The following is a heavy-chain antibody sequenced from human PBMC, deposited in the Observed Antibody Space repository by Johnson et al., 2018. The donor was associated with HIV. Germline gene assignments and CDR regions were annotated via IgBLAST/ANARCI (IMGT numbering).Heavy chain of an antibody. CDR2: IYSDGTT. V-gene: IGHV3-66*02. CDR3: AKPKTGIDACDI. CDR1: AFSVSSNY. J-gene: IGHJ3*02. D-gene: IGHD3-10*01. Sequence: EVQVVESGGGLVQPGGSLRLSCAVSAFSVSSNYMSWVRQAPGKGLEWVSVIYSDGTTYYADSVKGRFTISRDNSKNTLYLQMNSLRVEDTAGYYCAKPKTGIDACDIWGQGTMVTVTS.